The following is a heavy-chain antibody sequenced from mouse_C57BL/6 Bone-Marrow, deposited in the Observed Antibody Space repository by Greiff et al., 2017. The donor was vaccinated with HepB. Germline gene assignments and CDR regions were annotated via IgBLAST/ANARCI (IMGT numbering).Heavy chain of an antibody. CDR2: IYPGDGDT. D-gene: IGHD1-1*01. CDR3: ASHYYGFTWFDY. Sequence: VQLQQSGAVLVKPGASVKISCKASGYAFSSYWMNWVKQRPGKGLEWIGQIYPGDGDTNYNGKFKGKATLTADKSASTAYMQLSSLTSEDSAVYFCASHYYGFTWFDYWGQGTLVTVSA. J-gene: IGHJ3*01. V-gene: IGHV1-80*01. CDR1: GYAFSSYW.